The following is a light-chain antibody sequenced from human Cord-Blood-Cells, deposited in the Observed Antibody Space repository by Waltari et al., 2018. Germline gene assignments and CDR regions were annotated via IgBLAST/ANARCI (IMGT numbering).Light chain of an antibody. J-gene: IGKJ2*01. CDR1: QSISSW. Sequence: DIQMTQFPSTLSASVGDRATITCRASQSISSWLAWYQQKPGKAPKLLIYDASSLESGVPSRFSGSGSGTEFTLTISSLQPDDFATYYCQQYNSYSPYTFGQGTKLEIK. CDR2: DAS. V-gene: IGKV1-5*01. CDR3: QQYNSYSPYT.